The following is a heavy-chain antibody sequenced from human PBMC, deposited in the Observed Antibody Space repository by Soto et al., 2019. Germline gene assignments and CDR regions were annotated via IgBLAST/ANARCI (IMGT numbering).Heavy chain of an antibody. V-gene: IGHV3-23*01. CDR2: ISGSGGST. CDR3: AKCTDCSSTSCSKSHYYYYYMDV. D-gene: IGHD2-2*01. CDR1: GFTFSSYA. J-gene: IGHJ6*03. Sequence: GGSLRLSCAASGFTFSSYAMSWARQAPGKGLEWVSAISGSGGSTYYADSVKGRFTISRDNSKNTLYLQMNSLRAEDTAVYYCAKCTDCSSTSCSKSHYYYYYMDVWGKGTTVTVSS.